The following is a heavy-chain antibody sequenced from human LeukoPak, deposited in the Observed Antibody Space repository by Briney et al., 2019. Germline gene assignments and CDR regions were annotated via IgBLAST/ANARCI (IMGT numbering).Heavy chain of an antibody. Sequence: SVKVSCKASGGTFSSYAISWVRQAPGQGLEWMGGIIPIFGTANYAQKFQGRVTITADESTSTAYMELGSLRSEDTAVYYCARGAGDGWYYFDYWGQGTLVTVSS. D-gene: IGHD5-24*01. J-gene: IGHJ4*02. V-gene: IGHV1-69*13. CDR1: GGTFSSYA. CDR2: IIPIFGTA. CDR3: ARGAGDGWYYFDY.